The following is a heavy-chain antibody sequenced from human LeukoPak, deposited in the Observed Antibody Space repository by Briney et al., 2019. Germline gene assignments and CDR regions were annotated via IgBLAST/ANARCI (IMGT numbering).Heavy chain of an antibody. D-gene: IGHD5-18*01. Sequence: PGGSLRLSCEASGFIFSSYWMNWVRQPPGKGLEWIGEINHSGSSNYNPSLKGRVTISVDTSKNQFSLKLSSVTAADTAVYYCAVAGYGRRFDYWGQGTLVTVSS. CDR1: GFIFSSYW. CDR3: AVAGYGRRFDY. J-gene: IGHJ4*02. V-gene: IGHV4-34*08. CDR2: INHSGSS.